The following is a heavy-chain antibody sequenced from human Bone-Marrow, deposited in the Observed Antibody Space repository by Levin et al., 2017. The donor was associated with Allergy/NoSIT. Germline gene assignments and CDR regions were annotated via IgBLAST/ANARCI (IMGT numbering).Heavy chain of an antibody. V-gene: IGHV3-23*01. J-gene: IGHJ4*02. Sequence: GGSLRLSCAASGFTFSSHAMNWVRQAPGKGLEWVSAISGSGSHTYYGDSVKGRFTISRDNSKNTMYLQMNSLRAEDTAVYYCAKDIQGYYKPVDYWGQGTLVTVSS. CDR3: AKDIQGYYKPVDY. CDR2: ISGSGSHT. D-gene: IGHD3-22*01. CDR1: GFTFSSHA.